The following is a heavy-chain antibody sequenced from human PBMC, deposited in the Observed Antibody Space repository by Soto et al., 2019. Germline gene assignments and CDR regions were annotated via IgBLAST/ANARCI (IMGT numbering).Heavy chain of an antibody. Sequence: WWSLRLSCWASVFTFANAWMSWVRQAPGKGLEWVGRVRSKADGGTTDYAAPVKGRFTISRDDSENTLYLQMNSLKIDDTAVYYCRRDWDYPVLWGQGTLVTVSS. CDR1: VFTFANAW. J-gene: IGHJ4*02. V-gene: IGHV3-15*01. CDR2: VRSKADGGTT. CDR3: RRDWDYPVL. D-gene: IGHD1-7*01.